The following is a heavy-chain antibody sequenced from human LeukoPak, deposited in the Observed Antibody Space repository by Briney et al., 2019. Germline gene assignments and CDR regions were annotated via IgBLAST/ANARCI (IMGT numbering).Heavy chain of an antibody. CDR3: AKDRAIVVVVAATEGVDY. J-gene: IGHJ4*02. Sequence: PGGSLRLSCAASGFTFSGYGMHWVRQAPGKGLEWVAVISYDGSNKYYADSLKGRFTISRDNSKNTLYLQMNSLRAEDTAVYYCAKDRAIVVVVAATEGVDYWGQGTLVTVSS. D-gene: IGHD2-15*01. CDR2: ISYDGSNK. V-gene: IGHV3-30*18. CDR1: GFTFSGYG.